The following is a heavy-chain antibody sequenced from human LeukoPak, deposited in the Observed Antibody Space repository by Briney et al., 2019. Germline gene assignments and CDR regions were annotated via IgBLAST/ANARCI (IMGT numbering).Heavy chain of an antibody. D-gene: IGHD4-17*01. CDR3: AGLGYGDYVDHPFDY. Sequence: GGSLRLSCAASGFTFSSYGMHWVRQAPGKGLEWVALIRYDGSNKYYADSVKGRFTISRDNSKNTLYVQMNSLRAEDTAVYYCAGLGYGDYVDHPFDYWGQGTLVTVSS. CDR2: IRYDGSNK. V-gene: IGHV3-30*02. CDR1: GFTFSSYG. J-gene: IGHJ4*02.